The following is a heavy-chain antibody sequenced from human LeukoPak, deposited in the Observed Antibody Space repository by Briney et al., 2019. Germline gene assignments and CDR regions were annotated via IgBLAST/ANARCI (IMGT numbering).Heavy chain of an antibody. D-gene: IGHD3-22*01. CDR1: GFTFSSYP. J-gene: IGHJ4*02. CDR3: AKALRGGDYYDSSGYYPDDY. CDR2: ISWRGGST. Sequence: GGSLRLSCSASGFTFSSYPMSWVRQAPGRGLEWVSAISWRGGSTYYADSVKGRFTSSRDNSKNTLYLQMTSLRAEDTAVYYCAKALRGGDYYDSSGYYPDDYWGQGTLVTVSS. V-gene: IGHV3-23*01.